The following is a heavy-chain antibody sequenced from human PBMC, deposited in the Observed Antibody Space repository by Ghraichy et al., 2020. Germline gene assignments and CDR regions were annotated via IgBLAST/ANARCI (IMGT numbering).Heavy chain of an antibody. J-gene: IGHJ6*02. D-gene: IGHD3-10*01. V-gene: IGHV3-23*01. CDR1: GFTFSHYA. CDR3: AKEVGGYFYGAGSNMDV. Sequence: LSLTCAASGFTFSHYAMNWVRQAPGKGLEWVSGISDSGGSTYYADSVRGRFTISRDNSQNTLFLQMNSLRAEDTAVYYCAKEVGGYFYGAGSNMDVWGQGTTVSVSS. CDR2: ISDSGGST.